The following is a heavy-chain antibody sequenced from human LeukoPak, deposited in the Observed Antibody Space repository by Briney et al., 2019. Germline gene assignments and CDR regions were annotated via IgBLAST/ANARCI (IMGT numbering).Heavy chain of an antibody. CDR3: AKSDTSGYWY. Sequence: PGGSLRLSCAASGFTFSSYAMSWVRQAPGKGLEWVSAISGSGGGTYYADSVKGQFTISRDNSKNTLYLQMNSLRAEDTALYYCAKSDTSGYWYWGQGTLVTVSS. CDR1: GFTFSSYA. CDR2: ISGSGGGT. J-gene: IGHJ4*02. D-gene: IGHD3-22*01. V-gene: IGHV3-23*01.